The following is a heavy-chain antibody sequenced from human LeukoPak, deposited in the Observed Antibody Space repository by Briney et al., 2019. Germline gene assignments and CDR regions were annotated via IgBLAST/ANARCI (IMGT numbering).Heavy chain of an antibody. CDR1: GYTFTGYY. D-gene: IGHD6-13*01. V-gene: IGHV1-2*02. J-gene: IGHJ6*03. Sequence: ASVKVSCKASGYTFTGYYMHWVRQAPGQGLEWMGWINPNSGGTNYAQKFQGRVTMTEDTSTDTAYMELSSLRSEDTAVYYCASRTGIAAAGTLDYYYMDVWGKGTTVTISS. CDR3: ASRTGIAAAGTLDYYYMDV. CDR2: INPNSGGT.